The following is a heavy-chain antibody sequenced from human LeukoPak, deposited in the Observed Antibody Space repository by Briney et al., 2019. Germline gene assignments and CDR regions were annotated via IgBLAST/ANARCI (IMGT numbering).Heavy chain of an antibody. V-gene: IGHV3-23*01. CDR1: GFTFSSYA. D-gene: IGHD1-26*01. Sequence: PGGSLRLSCAASGFTFSSYAMSWVRQAPGKGLEWVSGISGSGGSTYYADSVKGRFTISRDNSKNTLYLQMNSLRAEDTAVYYCVNDLVGATMADYWGQGTLVTVSS. CDR2: ISGSGGST. CDR3: VNDLVGATMADY. J-gene: IGHJ4*02.